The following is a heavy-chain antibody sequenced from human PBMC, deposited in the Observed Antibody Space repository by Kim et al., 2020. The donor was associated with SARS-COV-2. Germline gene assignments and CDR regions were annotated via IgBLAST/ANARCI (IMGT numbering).Heavy chain of an antibody. CDR3: AKEGYSSSWYANWYFDL. D-gene: IGHD6-13*01. CDR2: ISYDGGNK. Sequence: GGSLRLSCAASGFTFSSYGMHWVRQAPGKGLEWVAVISYDGGNKYYADSVKGRFTISRDNSKNTLYLQMNSLRAEDTAVYYCAKEGYSSSWYANWYFDLWGRGTLVTVSS. V-gene: IGHV3-30*18. J-gene: IGHJ2*01. CDR1: GFTFSSYG.